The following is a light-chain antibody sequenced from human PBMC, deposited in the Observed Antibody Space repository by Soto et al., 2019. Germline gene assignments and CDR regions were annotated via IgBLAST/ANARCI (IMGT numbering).Light chain of an antibody. V-gene: IGLV2-14*03. CDR1: SSDVGGYNY. Sequence: SVLTQPASVSGSPGQPITISCPGTSSDVGGYNYVSWYQHHPGKAPKLMIYAVSERPSGVSNRFSGSKSGNTASLTISGLQAEDEADYYCNSYTSSRTLVFGTGTKAPS. J-gene: IGLJ1*01. CDR2: AVS. CDR3: NSYTSSRTLV.